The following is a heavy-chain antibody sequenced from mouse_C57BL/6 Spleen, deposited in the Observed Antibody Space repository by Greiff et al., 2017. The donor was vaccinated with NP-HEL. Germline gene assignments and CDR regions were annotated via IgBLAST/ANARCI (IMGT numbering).Heavy chain of an antibody. CDR1: GYTFTSYW. CDR2: INPSNGGT. Sequence: QVQLQQPGTELVKPGASVKLSCKASGYTFTSYWMHWVKQRPGQGLEWIGNINPSNGGTNYNEKFKSKATLTVDKSSSTAYMQLSSLTSEDSAVYYCAREPTVVADWYFDVWGTGTTVTVSS. J-gene: IGHJ1*03. CDR3: AREPTVVADWYFDV. V-gene: IGHV1-53*01. D-gene: IGHD1-1*01.